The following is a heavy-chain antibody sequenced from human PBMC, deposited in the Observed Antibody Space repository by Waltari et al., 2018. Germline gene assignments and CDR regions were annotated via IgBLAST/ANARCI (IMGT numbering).Heavy chain of an antibody. V-gene: IGHV4-4*07. CDR3: ARGNYGLFSGHYSDL. Sequence: QVELQESGPGLVKPSETLSLTCTVSGGSVTGANWSWVRQPAGKGLEWIGRIFASGGHDYNPAFKSRVTMSVDTSKNEFSLRLTSVTAADTAVYYCARGNYGLFSGHYSDLWGRGTRVTVSS. J-gene: IGHJ5*02. CDR2: IFASGGH. D-gene: IGHD3-3*01. CDR1: GGSVTGAN.